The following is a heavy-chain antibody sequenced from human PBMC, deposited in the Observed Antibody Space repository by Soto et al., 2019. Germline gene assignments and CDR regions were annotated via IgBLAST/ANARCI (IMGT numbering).Heavy chain of an antibody. CDR2: IFYSGST. CDR3: ARGEWFGELLLGSYYYYGMDV. CDR1: GGSISSSSYY. V-gene: IGHV4-39*07. J-gene: IGHJ6*02. Sequence: PSETLSLTCTVSGGSISSSSYYWGWIRQPPGKGLEWIGSIFYSGSTYYNPSLKSRVTISVDTSKNQFSLKLSSVTAADTAVYYCARGEWFGELLLGSYYYYGMDVWGQGTTVTVSS. D-gene: IGHD3-10*01.